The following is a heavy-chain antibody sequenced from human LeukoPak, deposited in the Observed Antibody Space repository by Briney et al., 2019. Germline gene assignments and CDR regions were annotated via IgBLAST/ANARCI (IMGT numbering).Heavy chain of an antibody. CDR2: IYSGGST. Sequence: GGSLRLSCAASEFSVGSNYMTWVRQAPGKGLEWVSLIYSGGSTYYADSVKGRFTISRDNSKNTLYLQMNSLRAEDTAVYYCARGHTDAAMSNWFDPWGQGTLVTVPS. V-gene: IGHV3-66*01. J-gene: IGHJ5*02. D-gene: IGHD2-2*01. CDR3: ARGHTDAAMSNWFDP. CDR1: EFSVGSNY.